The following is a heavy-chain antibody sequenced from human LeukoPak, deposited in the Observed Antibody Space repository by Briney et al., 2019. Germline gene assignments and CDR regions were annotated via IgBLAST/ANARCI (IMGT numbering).Heavy chain of an antibody. D-gene: IGHD6-6*01. V-gene: IGHV1-69*01. J-gene: IGHJ6*02. CDR2: IIPIFGIA. CDR1: GGTFSSYT. Sequence: SVKVSCKASGGTFSSYTISWVRQAPGQGLEWMGGIIPIFGIANYAQKFQGRVTITADESTSTAYMELSSLRSEDTAVYYCARGRYSSSINSMDVWGQGTTVTVSS. CDR3: ARGRYSSSINSMDV.